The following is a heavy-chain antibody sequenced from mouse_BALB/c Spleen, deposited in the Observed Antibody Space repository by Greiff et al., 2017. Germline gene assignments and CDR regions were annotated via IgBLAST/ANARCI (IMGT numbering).Heavy chain of an antibody. CDR2: ISSGGSYT. D-gene: IGHD2-4*01. CDR3: AREVPMITTVDY. Sequence: EVKLVESGGDLVKPGGSLKLSCAASGFTFSSYGMSWVRQTPDKRLEWVATISSGGSYTYYPDSVKGRFTISRDNAKNTLYLQMSSLKSEDTAMYYCAREVPMITTVDYWGQGTTLTVSS. CDR1: GFTFSSYG. V-gene: IGHV5-6*01. J-gene: IGHJ2*01.